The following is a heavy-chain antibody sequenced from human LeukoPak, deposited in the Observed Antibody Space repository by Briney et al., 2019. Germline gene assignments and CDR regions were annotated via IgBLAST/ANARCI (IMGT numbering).Heavy chain of an antibody. CDR1: GFTFRNYA. D-gene: IGHD3-22*01. CDR3: ANRGGYYGFDP. Sequence: GGSLRLSCAASGFTFRNYAMSWVRQVPGKGLEWVSAISGRDGSRYYADSVKGRFTISRDNSKNTLYLQMNSLRAEDTAVYYCANRGGYYGFDPWGQGTLVTVSS. V-gene: IGHV3-23*01. CDR2: ISGRDGSR. J-gene: IGHJ5*02.